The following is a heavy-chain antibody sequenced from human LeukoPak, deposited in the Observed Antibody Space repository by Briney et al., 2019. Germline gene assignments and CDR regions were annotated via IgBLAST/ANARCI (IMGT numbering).Heavy chain of an antibody. CDR3: ARPDYGDYPGY. CDR2: ISYDGSNK. D-gene: IGHD4-17*01. CDR1: GFAFSSYA. Sequence: GRSLRLSCAASGFAFSSYAMPWVRQAPGKGLEWVAVISYDGSNKYYADSVKGRFTISRDNSKNTLYLQMNSLRAEDTAVYYCARPDYGDYPGYWGQGTLVTVSS. V-gene: IGHV3-30-3*01. J-gene: IGHJ4*02.